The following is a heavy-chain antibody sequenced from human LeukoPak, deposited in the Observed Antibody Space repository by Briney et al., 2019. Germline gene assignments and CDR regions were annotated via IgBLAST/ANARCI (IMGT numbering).Heavy chain of an antibody. D-gene: IGHD3-10*01. CDR2: FDPEDGET. J-gene: IGHJ5*02. Sequence: ASVKASCKVSGYTLTELSMHWVRQAPGKGLEWMGGFDPEDGETIYAQKFQGRVTMTEDTSTDTAYMELSSLRSEDTAVYYCATDLGQPVGESSWGQGTLVTVSS. CDR3: ATDLGQPVGESS. CDR1: GYTLTELS. V-gene: IGHV1-24*01.